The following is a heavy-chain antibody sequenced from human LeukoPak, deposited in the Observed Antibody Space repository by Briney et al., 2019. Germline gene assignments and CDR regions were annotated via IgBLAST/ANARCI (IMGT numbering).Heavy chain of an antibody. V-gene: IGHV1-2*02. J-gene: IGHJ4*02. CDR1: GGTFSSYA. CDR2: INPNNGGT. D-gene: IGHD6-13*01. Sequence: ASVKVSCKASGGTFSSYAISWVRQAPGQGLEWMGWINPNNGGTKYAPKFQGRVTMTRDTSISTDYMELSSLRSDDTAVYYCARLYSSTEVIDSWGQGTLVTVSS. CDR3: ARLYSSTEVIDS.